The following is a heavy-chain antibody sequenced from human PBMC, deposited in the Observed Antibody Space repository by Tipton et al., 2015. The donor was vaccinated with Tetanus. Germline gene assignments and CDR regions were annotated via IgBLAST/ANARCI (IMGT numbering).Heavy chain of an antibody. D-gene: IGHD3-10*01. CDR3: AETLLHLWSPYNYFAMDV. Sequence: SLRLSCAASGFIFSKYDMYWVRQAPGKGLEWVALTSYDGSDEFYADSVKGRFTISRDNSKNMLSLQMNSLRAEDTAVYYCAETLLHLWSPYNYFAMDVWGQGTTVTVSS. J-gene: IGHJ6*02. V-gene: IGHV3-30*03. CDR2: TSYDGSDE. CDR1: GFIFSKYD.